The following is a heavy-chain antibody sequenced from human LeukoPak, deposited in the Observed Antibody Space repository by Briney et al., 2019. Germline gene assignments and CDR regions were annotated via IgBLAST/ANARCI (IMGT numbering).Heavy chain of an antibody. D-gene: IGHD3-3*01. J-gene: IGHJ4*02. CDR3: ARAGVHWSGYYLPALYFDY. Sequence: ASVTVSYTPSDYTFTSYGISWVRQAPVQGRKWMGWISAYNGNTNYAQKLQGRVTMTTDTSTSTAYMELRSLRSDDTAVYYCARAGVHWSGYYLPALYFDYWGQGTLVTVSS. CDR2: ISAYNGNT. V-gene: IGHV1-18*01. CDR1: DYTFTSYG.